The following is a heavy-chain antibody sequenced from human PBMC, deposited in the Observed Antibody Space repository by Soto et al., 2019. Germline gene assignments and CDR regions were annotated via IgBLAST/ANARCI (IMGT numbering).Heavy chain of an antibody. CDR3: AKDRERDAWYEDY. J-gene: IGHJ4*02. V-gene: IGHV3-23*01. CDR2: ISGSDGST. CDR1: GFSFSSYA. D-gene: IGHD6-13*01. Sequence: EVQLLESGGGLVQPGGSLRLSCVASGFSFSSYAMSWVRQAPGEGLEWVSVISGSDGSTYYADSVKGRFTISRDDSKNTLYLQMNSLRDEDTAVYYCAKDRERDAWYEDYWGQGTLVTVSS.